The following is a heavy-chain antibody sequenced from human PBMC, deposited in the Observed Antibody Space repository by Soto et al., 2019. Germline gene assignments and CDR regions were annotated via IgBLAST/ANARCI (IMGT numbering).Heavy chain of an antibody. J-gene: IGHJ4*02. CDR3: ARHYIESGVYYDFWTGQESGYYFDY. D-gene: IGHD3-3*01. Sequence: SETLSLTCTVSGGSISSSSYYWGWIRQPPGKGLEWIGSIYYSGSTYYNPSLKSRVTISVDTSKNQFSLKLSSVTAADTAVYYCARHYIESGVYYDFWTGQESGYYFDYWGQGTLVTVSS. CDR1: GGSISSSSYY. V-gene: IGHV4-39*01. CDR2: IYYSGST.